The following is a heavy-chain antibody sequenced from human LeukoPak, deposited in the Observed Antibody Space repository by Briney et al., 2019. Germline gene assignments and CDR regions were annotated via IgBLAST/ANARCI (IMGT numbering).Heavy chain of an antibody. CDR1: GFSFSHYA. Sequence: GGSLRLSCAGSGFSFSHYAINWVRQAPGKGLEWVSSITSSSDYIYYADSVKGRFTISRDNAKNLLYLQMNSLTAEDTAVYYCAKVRWGSDNALDSWGQGTLVTGSS. D-gene: IGHD3-16*01. V-gene: IGHV3-21*01. J-gene: IGHJ4*02. CDR2: ITSSSDYI. CDR3: AKVRWGSDNALDS.